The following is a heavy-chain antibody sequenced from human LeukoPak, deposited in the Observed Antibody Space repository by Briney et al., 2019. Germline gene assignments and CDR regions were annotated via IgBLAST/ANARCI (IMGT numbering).Heavy chain of an antibody. CDR3: ARDLVHHRLLGTAYNWFDP. J-gene: IGHJ5*02. CDR2: INTYNGNT. V-gene: IGHV1-18*01. Sequence: ASVKVSCKASGYTFTSYGISWVRQAPGRGLRWMGWINTYNGNTIYAQKLQGRVTMTTDTSTSTAYMELRSLRSDDTAVYYCARDLVHHRLLGTAYNWFDPWGQGTLVTVSS. CDR1: GYTFTSYG. D-gene: IGHD3-16*01.